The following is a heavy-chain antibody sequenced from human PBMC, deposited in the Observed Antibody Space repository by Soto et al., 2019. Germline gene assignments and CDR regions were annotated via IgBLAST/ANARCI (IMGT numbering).Heavy chain of an antibody. J-gene: IGHJ4*02. CDR2: IDTNGYT. Sequence: QVQLQESGSGLLKPPQTLSLDCSVSGDSLRRGFHHWSWIRQTPGKGLQLIGYIDTNGYTHYYPSLRNRLNMSIVTTESRFSLKVTSVTAADTAVYYCARGTVYYCPNDKCGFFFDHWGQGALVTVTS. CDR1: GDSLRRGFHH. V-gene: IGHV4-31*03. CDR3: ARGTVYYCPNDKCGFFFDH. D-gene: IGHD2-8*01.